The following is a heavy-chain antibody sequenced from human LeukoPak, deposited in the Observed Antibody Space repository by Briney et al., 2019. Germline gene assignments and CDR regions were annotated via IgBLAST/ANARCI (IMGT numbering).Heavy chain of an antibody. CDR3: ARGNLEWLT. CDR2: IYYSGST. D-gene: IGHD3-3*01. J-gene: IGHJ5*02. V-gene: IGHV4-30-4*01. Sequence: SETLSLSCTVSGGSISSGDYYWSWIRQPPGKGLEWIGYIYYSGSTNYNPSLKSRVTISVDTSKNQFSLKLSSVTAADTAVYYCARGNLEWLTWGQGTLVTVSS. CDR1: GGSISSGDYY.